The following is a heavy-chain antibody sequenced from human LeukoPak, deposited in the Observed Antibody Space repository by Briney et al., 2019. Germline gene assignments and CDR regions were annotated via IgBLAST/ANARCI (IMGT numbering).Heavy chain of an antibody. D-gene: IGHD1-26*01. J-gene: IGHJ4*02. CDR1: GFTFSSYA. CDR3: ARASGSYEKYYFDY. CDR2: ISGSGGST. V-gene: IGHV3-23*01. Sequence: GGSLRLSCAASGFTFSSYAMSWVRQAPGKGLEWVSAISGSGGSTYYADSVKGRFTISRDNSKNTLYLQMNSLRAEDTAVYYCARASGSYEKYYFDYWGQRTLVTVSS.